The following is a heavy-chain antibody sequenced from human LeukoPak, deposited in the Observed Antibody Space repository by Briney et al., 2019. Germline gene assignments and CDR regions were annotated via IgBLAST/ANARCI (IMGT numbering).Heavy chain of an antibody. Sequence: PGGSLRLSCVASGFTFNSYWMHWVRQAPGKGLVWVSRINSDGSSTSYADSVKGRFTISRDNAKNTLCLQMNSLRAEDTAVYYCARDLHSIKVHAFDYWGQGTLVTVSS. J-gene: IGHJ4*02. D-gene: IGHD1-1*01. CDR2: INSDGSST. CDR3: ARDLHSIKVHAFDY. V-gene: IGHV3-74*01. CDR1: GFTFNSYW.